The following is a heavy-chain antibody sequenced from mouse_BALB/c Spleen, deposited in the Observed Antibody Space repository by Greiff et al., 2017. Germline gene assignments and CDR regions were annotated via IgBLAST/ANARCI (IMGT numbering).Heavy chain of an antibody. CDR1: GFSLTGYG. CDR3: ARDHGRYDLYWYFDV. J-gene: IGHJ1*01. Sequence: VKVVESGPGLVAPSQSLSITCTVSGFSLTGYGVNWVRQPPGKGLEWLGMIWGDGSTDYNSALKSRLSISKDNSKSQVFLKMNSLQTDDTARYYCARDHGRYDLYWYFDVWGAGTTVTVSS. D-gene: IGHD2-14*01. CDR2: IWGDGST. V-gene: IGHV2-6-7*01.